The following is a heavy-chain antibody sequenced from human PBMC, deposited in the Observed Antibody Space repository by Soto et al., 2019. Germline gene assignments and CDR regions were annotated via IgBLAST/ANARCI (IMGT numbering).Heavy chain of an antibody. CDR3: AHEGFGSDNWFDA. D-gene: IGHD3-10*01. V-gene: IGHV2-5*01. CDR1: GFSLTTTGLG. J-gene: IGHJ5*02. CDR2: IYWNDEK. Sequence: QITLKESGPTLVTPTQTLTLTCTFSGFSLTTTGLGVAWIRQPPGKALEWLALIYWNDEKRYRPSLRSRLTITKDTSKNPVVLTMTDMDPVDTATYFCAHEGFGSDNWFDAWGQGALVIVSS.